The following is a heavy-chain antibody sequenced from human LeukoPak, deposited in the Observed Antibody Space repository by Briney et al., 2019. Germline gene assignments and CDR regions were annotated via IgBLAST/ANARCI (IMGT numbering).Heavy chain of an antibody. CDR3: ARLHNGYNSIPRTPRADY. J-gene: IGHJ4*02. CDR2: IIPIFGTA. V-gene: IGHV1-69*13. D-gene: IGHD5-24*01. Sequence: SVKVSCKASGGTFSSYAISWVRQAPGQGLEWMGGIIPIFGTANYAQKFQGRVTITADESTSTAYMELSSQRSEDTAVYYCARLHNGYNSIPRTPRADYWGQGTLVTVSS. CDR1: GGTFSSYA.